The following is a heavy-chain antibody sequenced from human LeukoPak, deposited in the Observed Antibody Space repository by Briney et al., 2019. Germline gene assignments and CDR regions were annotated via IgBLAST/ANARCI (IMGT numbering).Heavy chain of an antibody. D-gene: IGHD6-13*01. CDR3: AREKATLAACYFDY. CDR2: IYYSGST. CDR1: GGSISSSGYY. Sequence: PSETLSLTCTVSGGSISSSGYYWSWIRQHPGKGLEWIGYIYYSGSTYYNPSLKSRLTMSLDKSKNQFSLNLTSVTSADTAVYYCAREKATLAACYFDYWGQGILVTVSS. V-gene: IGHV4-61*08. J-gene: IGHJ4*02.